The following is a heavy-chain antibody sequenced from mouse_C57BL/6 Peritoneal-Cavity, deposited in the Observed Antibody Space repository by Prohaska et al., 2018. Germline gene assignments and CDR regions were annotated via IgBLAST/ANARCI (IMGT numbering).Heavy chain of an antibody. CDR3: ARSGAYYSKRAFAY. CDR1: GYTFTDYY. D-gene: IGHD2-5*01. CDR2: INPNNGGT. J-gene: IGHJ3*01. Sequence: EVQLQQSGPELVKPGASVKISCKASGYTFTDYYMNWVKQSHGKSLEWIGDINPNNGGTSYNQKFKGKATLTVDKSSRTAYMELRSLTSEDSAVYYCARSGAYYSKRAFAYWGQGTLVTVSA. V-gene: IGHV1-26*01.